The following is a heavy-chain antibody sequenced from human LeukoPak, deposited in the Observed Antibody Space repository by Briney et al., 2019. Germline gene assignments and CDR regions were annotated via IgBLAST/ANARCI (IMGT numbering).Heavy chain of an antibody. V-gene: IGHV5-51*01. Sequence: GESPKISCKGSGYTFTNYWIGWVRQMPGKGLEWMGIIFTGDSDTRYSPSFQGQVTISTDRSISTAYLQWSSLKASDTAMYYCARRGGILGAIGHDAFEIWGQGTMVTVSS. CDR2: IFTGDSDT. J-gene: IGHJ3*02. D-gene: IGHD3-3*01. CDR3: ARRGGILGAIGHDAFEI. CDR1: GYTFTNYW.